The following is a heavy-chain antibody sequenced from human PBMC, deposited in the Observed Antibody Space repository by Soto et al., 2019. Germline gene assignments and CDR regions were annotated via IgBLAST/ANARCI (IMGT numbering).Heavy chain of an antibody. CDR1: GLNFDDFA. Sequence: EVQLVESGGRLVQPGRSLRLSCVGTGLNFDDFAMPWVRQAPGKGLEWVSGITWNSRVLAYADSVKGRFTISRDNARNSLYLQMDSLRDEDTALYHCAKRRYDFWSPYYSDSWGQGTLVTVSS. J-gene: IGHJ4*02. CDR3: AKRRYDFWSPYYSDS. D-gene: IGHD3-3*01. CDR2: ITWNSRVL. V-gene: IGHV3-9*01.